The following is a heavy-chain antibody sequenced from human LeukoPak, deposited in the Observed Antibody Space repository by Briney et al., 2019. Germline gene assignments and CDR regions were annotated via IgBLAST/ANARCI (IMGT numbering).Heavy chain of an antibody. CDR1: GYTFTAFY. CDR3: ARDIVMYTSAPGY. D-gene: IGHD6-19*01. CDR2: INPTSGGT. V-gene: IGHV1-2*02. J-gene: IGHJ4*02. Sequence: ASVKVSCKASGYTFTAFYMHWVRQAPGQGRECIGWINPTSGGTNYAQKFQGRVTMTRDTSMSTAYMELSSLRSDDTAVYYCARDIVMYTSAPGYWGQGTLVTVSS.